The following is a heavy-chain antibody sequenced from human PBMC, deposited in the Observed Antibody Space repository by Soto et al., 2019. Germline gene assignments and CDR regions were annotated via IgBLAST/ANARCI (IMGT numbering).Heavy chain of an antibody. J-gene: IGHJ4*02. CDR2: ISGSGGST. Sequence: EVQLLESGGGLVQPGGSLRLSCAASGFTFSSYAMSWVRQAPGKGLEWVSAISGSGGSTYYADSVKGRFTISRDNSKNPLYLQMNSLRAEDTAVYYCAKDRLIVYAYRDFDYWGQGTLVTVSS. CDR3: AKDRLIVYAYRDFDY. V-gene: IGHV3-23*01. D-gene: IGHD2-8*01. CDR1: GFTFSSYA.